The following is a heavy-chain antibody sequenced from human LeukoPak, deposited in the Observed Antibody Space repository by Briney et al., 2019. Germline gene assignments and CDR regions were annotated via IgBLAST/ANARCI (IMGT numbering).Heavy chain of an antibody. V-gene: IGHV4-39*07. CDR2: INHSGST. CDR3: ARGYGATPSDY. J-gene: IGHJ4*02. D-gene: IGHD5-12*01. CDR1: GGSISSTRYY. Sequence: SETLSLTCTVSGGSISSTRYYWSWIRQPPGKGLEWIGEINHSGSTNYNPSLKSRVTISVDTSKNQFSLKLSSVTAADTAVYYCARGYGATPSDYWGQGTLVTVSS.